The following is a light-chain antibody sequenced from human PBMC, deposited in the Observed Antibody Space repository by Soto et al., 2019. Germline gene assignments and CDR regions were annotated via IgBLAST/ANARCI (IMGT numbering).Light chain of an antibody. J-gene: IGLJ1*01. Sequence: QSALTQPASVSGSPGQSITISCTGTSSDVGGYNYVSWYQQHPGKAPKLMIYEVSNRPSGVSNRSSGSKSGNTASLTISGLQAGDEADYYCCSYTSSFTYVFATGTKVTVL. V-gene: IGLV2-14*01. CDR2: EVS. CDR3: CSYTSSFTYV. CDR1: SSDVGGYNY.